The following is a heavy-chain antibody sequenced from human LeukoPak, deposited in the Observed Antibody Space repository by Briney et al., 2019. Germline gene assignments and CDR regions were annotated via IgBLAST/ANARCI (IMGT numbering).Heavy chain of an antibody. CDR3: ASYRLRFLEWSSLPFDY. V-gene: IGHV3-7*01. D-gene: IGHD3-3*01. CDR1: GGSISSYD. J-gene: IGHJ4*02. CDR2: IKQDGSEK. Sequence: PSETLSLTCSVSGGSISSYDWSWIRQPPGKGLEWVANIKQDGSEKYYVDSVKGRFTISRDNAKNSLYLQMNSLRAEDTAVYYCASYRLRFLEWSSLPFDYWGQGTLVTVSS.